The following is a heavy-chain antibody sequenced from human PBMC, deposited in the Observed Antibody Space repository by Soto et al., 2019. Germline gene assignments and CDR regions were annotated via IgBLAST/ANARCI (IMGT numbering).Heavy chain of an antibody. J-gene: IGHJ4*02. CDR3: ARDRGYCSGGRCHFAY. D-gene: IGHD2-15*01. Sequence: ASVKVSCKASGNTFTNYALHWVRQAPGQRLEWMGWIHAGNGNTKFSQNLKGRVTITRDTSASTAYMELSSLRSEDTAVYYCARDRGYCSGGRCHFAYWGQGTLVTVSS. CDR2: IHAGNGNT. V-gene: IGHV1-3*01. CDR1: GNTFTNYA.